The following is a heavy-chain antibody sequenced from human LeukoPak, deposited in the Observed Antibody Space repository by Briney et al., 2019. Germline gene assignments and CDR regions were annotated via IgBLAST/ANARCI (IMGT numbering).Heavy chain of an antibody. Sequence: SETLSLTCTVSGGSLSSGDCYWGWVRQPPGRGLEWVGYIYYSGTTYYNPSLKSRVTISVDTSKNQFSLKLSSVTAADTAVYYCARGDFWSGSATEYYFDYWGQGTLVTVSS. J-gene: IGHJ4*02. CDR1: GGSLSSGDCY. CDR3: ARGDFWSGSATEYYFDY. V-gene: IGHV4-30-4*01. CDR2: IYYSGTT. D-gene: IGHD3-3*01.